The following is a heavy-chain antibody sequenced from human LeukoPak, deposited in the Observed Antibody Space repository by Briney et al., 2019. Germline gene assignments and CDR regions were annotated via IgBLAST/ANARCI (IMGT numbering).Heavy chain of an antibody. CDR2: ISAYNGNT. D-gene: IGHD6-13*01. CDR1: GYTFTSYG. J-gene: IGHJ4*02. CDR3: ARVRNIAAAAYFDY. Sequence: GASVKVSCKASGYTFTSYGISWVRQAPGQGLEWMGWISAYNGNTNYAQKLQGRVTMTTDTPTSTAYMELRSLRSDDTAVYYCARVRNIAAAAYFDYWGQGTLVTVSS. V-gene: IGHV1-18*01.